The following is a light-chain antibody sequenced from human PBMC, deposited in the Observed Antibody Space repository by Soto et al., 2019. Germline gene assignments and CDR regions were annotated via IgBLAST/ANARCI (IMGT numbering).Light chain of an antibody. CDR3: QQYNSYPIT. J-gene: IGKJ3*01. Sequence: DIQMTQSPSTLSASVGDRVTITCRASQSISSWLAWYQQKPGKAPKLLIYDASSLESGVPSRFSGSGSGTEFTLTISSLQPDDLATYYCQQYNSYPITFGPGTKVDIK. CDR1: QSISSW. V-gene: IGKV1-5*01. CDR2: DAS.